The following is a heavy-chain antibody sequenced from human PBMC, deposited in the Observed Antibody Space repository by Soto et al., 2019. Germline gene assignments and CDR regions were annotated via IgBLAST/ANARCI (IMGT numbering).Heavy chain of an antibody. CDR3: AREPASSSSPLGYYFDY. CDR2: IIPIFGTA. Sequence: QVQLVQSGAEVKKPGSSVKVSCKASGGTFSSYASSWVRQAPGQGLEWMGGIIPIFGTANYAQKFQGRVTITADESTSTAYMELSSLRSEDTAVYYCAREPASSSSPLGYYFDYWGQGTLVTVSS. V-gene: IGHV1-69*12. D-gene: IGHD6-6*01. CDR1: GGTFSSYA. J-gene: IGHJ4*02.